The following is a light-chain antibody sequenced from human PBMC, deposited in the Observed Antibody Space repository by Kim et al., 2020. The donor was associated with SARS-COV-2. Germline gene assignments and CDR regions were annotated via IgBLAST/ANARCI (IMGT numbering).Light chain of an antibody. J-gene: IGKJ4*01. Sequence: EIVLTQSPGTLSLSPGERATLSCRASQSVSSSYLAWYQQRPGQAPSLLIYGASSRATGIPDRFSGSGSGTDFTLTISRLEPEDFAVYYCQQYASSPALTFGGGTKVDFK. CDR3: QQYASSPALT. CDR1: QSVSSSY. V-gene: IGKV3-20*01. CDR2: GAS.